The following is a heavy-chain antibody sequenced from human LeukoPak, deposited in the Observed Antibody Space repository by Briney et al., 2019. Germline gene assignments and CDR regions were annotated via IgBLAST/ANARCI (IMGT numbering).Heavy chain of an antibody. D-gene: IGHD6-19*01. CDR1: GGSMRSYY. V-gene: IGHV4-59*08. Sequence: KPSETLSLTCTVSGGSMRSYYWSWIRQPPGKGLELIGYVYYSGTANYNPSLESRVTILVDTSKNQFSLNLSSVTAADTAVYYCARTKSGWYYSDYWGKGTMVSVSS. J-gene: IGHJ4*02. CDR2: VYYSGTA. CDR3: ARTKSGWYYSDY.